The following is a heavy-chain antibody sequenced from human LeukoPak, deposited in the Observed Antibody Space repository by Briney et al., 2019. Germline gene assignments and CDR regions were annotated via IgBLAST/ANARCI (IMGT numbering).Heavy chain of an antibody. CDR2: TYYRSKWYS. D-gene: IGHD6-19*01. Sequence: SQTLSLTCDISGDSVSSNSVAWSWIRQSPSRGLEWLGRTYYRSKWYSDYGVSVRGRITVSPDTSKNQFSLKQDSVNPEDTAVYYCARYSSSGWYFDFWGQGSLVTVSS. CDR3: ARYSSSGWYFDF. CDR1: GDSVSSNSVA. J-gene: IGHJ4*02. V-gene: IGHV6-1*01.